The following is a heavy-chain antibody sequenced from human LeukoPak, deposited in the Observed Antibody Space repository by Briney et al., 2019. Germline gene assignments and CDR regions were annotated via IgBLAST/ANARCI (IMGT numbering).Heavy chain of an antibody. CDR1: GYTFTSYG. J-gene: IGHJ6*02. D-gene: IGHD2-2*01. Sequence: ASVKVSCKASGYTFTSYGISWVRQAPGQGLEWMGWISAYNGNTNYTQKLQGRVTMTTDTSTSTAYMELRSLRSDDTAVYYCATSLYCSCTSCYPYYYYGMDVWGQGTTVTVSS. V-gene: IGHV1-18*01. CDR2: ISAYNGNT. CDR3: ATSLYCSCTSCYPYYYYGMDV.